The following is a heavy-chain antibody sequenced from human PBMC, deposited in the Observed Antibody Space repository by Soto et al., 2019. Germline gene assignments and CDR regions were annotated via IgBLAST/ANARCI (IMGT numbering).Heavy chain of an antibody. J-gene: IGHJ4*02. D-gene: IGHD6-19*01. V-gene: IGHV4-59*01. Sequence: SETLSLTCTVSGGSISSYYWSWIRQPPGKGLDWIGYIYSSGSTNYNPSLKSRVTISVDTSKNEFSLKLTSVTAADTAVYYCARFSGWYSAFDYWGQGTPVTVSS. CDR2: IYSSGST. CDR3: ARFSGWYSAFDY. CDR1: GGSISSYY.